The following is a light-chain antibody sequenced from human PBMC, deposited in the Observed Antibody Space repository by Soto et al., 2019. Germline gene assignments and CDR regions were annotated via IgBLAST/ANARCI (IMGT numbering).Light chain of an antibody. V-gene: IGKV3D-20*02. J-gene: IGKJ4*01. CDR1: QSVSSSY. CDR2: GAS. CDR3: QQRSNWPLT. Sequence: EIVLTQSPGTLSLSPGERATLSCRASQSVSSSYLAWDQQKPGQAPRLLIYGASSRATGIPDRFSGSGSGTDFTLTISSLEPEDFAVYYCQQRSNWPLTFGGGTKVEIK.